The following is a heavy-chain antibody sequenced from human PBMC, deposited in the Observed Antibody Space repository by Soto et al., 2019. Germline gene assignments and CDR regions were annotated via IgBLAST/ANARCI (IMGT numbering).Heavy chain of an antibody. Sequence: ASVYVYWKERGYTLSDANINWVRQAPGQGPEWMGILNPRADSINYAQKCQCRVSITRDTSTSTVYLELSSLRSEESAVYFCARGGPPIDYWG. CDR3: ARGGPPIDY. J-gene: IGHJ4*01. D-gene: IGHD3-10*01. CDR2: LNPRADSI. CDR1: GYTLSDAN. V-gene: IGHV1-46*01.